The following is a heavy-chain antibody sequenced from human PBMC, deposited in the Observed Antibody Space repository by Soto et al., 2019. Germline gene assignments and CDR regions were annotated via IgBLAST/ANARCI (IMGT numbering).Heavy chain of an antibody. J-gene: IGHJ3*02. CDR2: IYWDDDK. D-gene: IGHD6-6*01. CDR1: GFSLNTGGVG. CDR3: ANARNDLVAFDI. Sequence: QITLKESGPTLVKPTQTLTLTCTFSGFSLNTGGVGVGWIRQSPGKALEWLGLIYWDDDKRYSPSLKTRLTITKDTSKSQVVLTMTNMEPVDTATYYCANARNDLVAFDIWGQGTLVTVSS. V-gene: IGHV2-5*02.